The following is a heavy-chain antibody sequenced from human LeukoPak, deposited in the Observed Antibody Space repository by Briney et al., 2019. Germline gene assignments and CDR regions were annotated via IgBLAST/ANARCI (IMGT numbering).Heavy chain of an antibody. CDR3: TTLWYSYNSLDY. J-gene: IGHJ4*01. CDR1: GFSFNNAW. CDR2: IKTKADGETT. V-gene: IGHV3-15*01. D-gene: IGHD3-22*01. Sequence: PGGSLRLSRAASGFSFNNAWMNWVRQAPGKGLEWVGLIKTKADGETTDYAAPVEGRLTISRDDSKNTLYLQMNSLKTEDTAVYYCTTLWYSYNSLDYWGHATLVTVSS.